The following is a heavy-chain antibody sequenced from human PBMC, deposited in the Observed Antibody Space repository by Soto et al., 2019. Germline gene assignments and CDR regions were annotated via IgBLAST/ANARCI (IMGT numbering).Heavy chain of an antibody. CDR1: GGSISSFYYY. CDR3: AREEGPYDILTGYYS. D-gene: IGHD3-9*01. CDR2: IYYSGST. Sequence: SETLSLTCAVSGGSISSFYYYWSWIRQPPGKGLEWIGYIYYSGSTYYNPSLKSRVTISVDTSKNQFSLKLSSVTAADTAVYYCAREEGPYDILTGYYSWGQGTLVTVSS. J-gene: IGHJ4*02. V-gene: IGHV4-30-4*01.